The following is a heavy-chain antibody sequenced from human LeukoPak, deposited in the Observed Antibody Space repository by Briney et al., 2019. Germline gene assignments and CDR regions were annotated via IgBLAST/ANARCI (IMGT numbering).Heavy chain of an antibody. CDR1: GDSINNYY. CDR2: IFYTGRT. Sequence: SETLSLTCTVSGDSINNYYWSWIRQPPGKGLEWIGYIFYTGRTNYNPSLKSRISMSVDTSKNQFSLKVTSVTAADTAVYYCASLGYGISYWGQGSLITVSS. V-gene: IGHV4-59*01. D-gene: IGHD5-12*01. J-gene: IGHJ4*02. CDR3: ASLGYGISY.